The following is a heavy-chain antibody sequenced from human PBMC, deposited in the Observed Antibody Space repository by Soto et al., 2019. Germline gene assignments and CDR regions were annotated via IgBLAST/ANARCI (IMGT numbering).Heavy chain of an antibody. CDR3: AKQLGYCSTGRCYFDY. CDR1: GFSFGDSA. J-gene: IGHJ4*02. D-gene: IGHD2-2*01. CDR2: VNPDGSDT. Sequence: GSLRLPCAASGFSFGDSAMSWVRQPPGKGLEWLAAVNPDGSDTFYADSVKGRFTISRDNSQNTVNLQMKSLRVEDTAIYYCAKQLGYCSTGRCYFDYWGQGTQVTVSS. V-gene: IGHV3-23*01.